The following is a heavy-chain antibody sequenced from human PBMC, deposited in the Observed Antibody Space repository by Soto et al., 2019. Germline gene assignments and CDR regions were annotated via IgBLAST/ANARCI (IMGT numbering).Heavy chain of an antibody. CDR3: ASSPTTVTTHY. V-gene: IGHV4-31*03. CDR2: IYYSGGT. J-gene: IGHJ4*02. Sequence: SETLSLTCTVSGGSISSGGYYWSWIRQHPGKGLEWIGYIYYSGGTYYNPSLKSRVTISVDTSKNQFSLKLSSVTAADTAVYYCASSPTTVTTHYWGQGTLVTVSS. CDR1: GGSISSGGYY. D-gene: IGHD4-17*01.